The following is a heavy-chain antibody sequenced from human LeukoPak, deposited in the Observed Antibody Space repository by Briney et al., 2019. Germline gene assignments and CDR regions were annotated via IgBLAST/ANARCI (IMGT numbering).Heavy chain of an antibody. CDR3: ARDDSSSSWSVSNWYFDL. CDR1: GYTLTELS. J-gene: IGHJ2*01. V-gene: IGHV1-46*03. CDR2: INPSGGST. D-gene: IGHD6-13*01. Sequence: GASVKVSCKVSGYTLTELSMHWVRQAPGQGLEWMGIINPSGGSTSYAQKFQGRVTMTRDTSTSTVYMELSSLRSEDTAVYYCARDDSSSSWSVSNWYFDLWGRGTLVTVSS.